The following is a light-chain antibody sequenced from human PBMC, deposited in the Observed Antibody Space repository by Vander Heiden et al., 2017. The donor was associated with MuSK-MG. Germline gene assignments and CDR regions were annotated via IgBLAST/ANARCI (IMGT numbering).Light chain of an antibody. J-gene: IGLJ2*01. CDR1: IRDVGSYKR. CDR3: SSDTNSSTGV. Sequence: QSAMTQPPSVFGSPGQSVNISCTGTIRDVGSYKRLPWYQQPPGPAPNLLHYEDSNRPSGVPDRLSGAKTGNTAALTISGIQADDDADDYCSSDTNSSTGVFGGGTKLTVL. CDR2: EDS. V-gene: IGLV2-18*02.